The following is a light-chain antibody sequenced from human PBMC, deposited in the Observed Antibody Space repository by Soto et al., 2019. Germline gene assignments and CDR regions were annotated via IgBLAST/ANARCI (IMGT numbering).Light chain of an antibody. V-gene: IGKV1-5*03. CDR2: TXS. CDR1: QSIISW. Sequence: DIQMTQSPSILSASVGDRVTITXRASQSIISWLSWYQQKPGXAPNXXXHTXSHLERGGPSRFSGSGSGTEFTLTISSLHPGDFSTYYFQHYNTDPWTFGQGTKVDIK. J-gene: IGKJ1*01. CDR3: QHYNTDPWT.